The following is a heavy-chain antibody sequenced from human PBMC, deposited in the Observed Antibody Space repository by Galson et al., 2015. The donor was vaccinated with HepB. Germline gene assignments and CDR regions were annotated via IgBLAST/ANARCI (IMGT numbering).Heavy chain of an antibody. D-gene: IGHD3-10*01. CDR1: GFTFSSYA. J-gene: IGHJ6*02. V-gene: IGHV3-30*04. CDR3: ARVTYYYGSGRPKDYYYYGMDV. CDR2: ISYDGSNK. Sequence: SLRLSCAASGFTFSSYAMHWVRQAPGKGLEWVAVISYDGSNKYYADSVKGRFTISRDNSKNTLYLQMNSLRAEDTAVYYCARVTYYYGSGRPKDYYYYGMDVWGQGTTVTVSS.